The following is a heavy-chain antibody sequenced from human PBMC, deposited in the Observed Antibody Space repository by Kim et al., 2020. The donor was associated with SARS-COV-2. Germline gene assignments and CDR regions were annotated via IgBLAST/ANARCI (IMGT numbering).Heavy chain of an antibody. CDR2: INPNSGGT. J-gene: IGHJ4*02. Sequence: ASVKVSCKASGYTFTGYYMHWVRQAPGQGLEWMGWINPNSGGTNYAQKFQGRVTMTRDTSISTAYMELSRLRSDDTAVYSCARHWGEYSYGSFDYWGQGTLVTVS. V-gene: IGHV1-2*02. CDR3: ARHWGEYSYGSFDY. CDR1: GYTFTGYY. D-gene: IGHD5-18*01.